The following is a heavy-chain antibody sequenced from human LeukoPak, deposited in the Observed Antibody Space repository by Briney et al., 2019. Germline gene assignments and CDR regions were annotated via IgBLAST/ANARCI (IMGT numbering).Heavy chain of an antibody. V-gene: IGHV4-39*07. CDR3: ARDPLLLWFGELLYYSDY. CDR1: SGSISSSGYY. CDR2: IYYSGST. J-gene: IGHJ4*02. Sequence: PSETLSLTCSVSSGSISSSGYYWAWIRQPPGKGLEWIGSIYYSGSTYYNPSLKSRVTISVDTSKNQFSLKLSSVTAADTAVYYCARDPLLLWFGELLYYSDYWGQGTLVTVSS. D-gene: IGHD3-10*01.